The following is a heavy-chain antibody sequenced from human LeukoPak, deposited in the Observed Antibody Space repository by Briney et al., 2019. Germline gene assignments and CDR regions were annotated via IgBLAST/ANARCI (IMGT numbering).Heavy chain of an antibody. J-gene: IGHJ5*02. V-gene: IGHV3-23*01. D-gene: IGHD6-13*01. CDR3: AKGPIAGTRWFDP. Sequence: GGSLRLSCAASGFTFSSYVMGWVRQAPGEGLEWVSSISGSGGSSYYADPSKGRFTISRDNSKNTLYLQMNSLRAEDTAVYCCAKGPIAGTRWFDPWGQGTLVTVSS. CDR2: ISGSGGSS. CDR1: GFTFSSYV.